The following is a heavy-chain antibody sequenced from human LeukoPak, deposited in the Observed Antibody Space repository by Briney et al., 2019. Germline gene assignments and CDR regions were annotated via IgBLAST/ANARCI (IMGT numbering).Heavy chain of an antibody. V-gene: IGHV4-39*01. CDR2: IYYSGST. D-gene: IGHD3-10*01. CDR1: GGSISGSSYY. J-gene: IGHJ4*02. Sequence: PSETLSLTCTVSGGSISGSSYYWGWIRQPPGKGLEWIGSIYYSGSTYYNPSLKSRVTISVDTSKNQFSLKLSSVTAADTAVYYCASTRVLLWFGELLWPLDYWGQGTLVTVSS. CDR3: ASTRVLLWFGELLWPLDY.